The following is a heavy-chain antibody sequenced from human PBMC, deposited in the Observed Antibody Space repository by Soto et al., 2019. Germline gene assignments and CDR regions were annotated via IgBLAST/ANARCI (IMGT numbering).Heavy chain of an antibody. CDR2: IHYSGST. D-gene: IGHD2-2*02. Sequence: SETLSLTCTVSGGSISSSSYYWGWIRQPPGKGLEWIGSIHYSGSTYYNPSLQSRVTMSLDTSKNQFSLKLNSVTAADTAVYYCARGGIPSQNFFDPWGQGTLVTVSS. CDR3: ARGGIPSQNFFDP. CDR1: GGSISSSSYY. J-gene: IGHJ5*02. V-gene: IGHV4-39*07.